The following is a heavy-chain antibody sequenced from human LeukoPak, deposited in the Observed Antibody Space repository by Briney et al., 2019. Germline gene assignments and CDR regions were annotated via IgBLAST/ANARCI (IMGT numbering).Heavy chain of an antibody. D-gene: IGHD6-13*01. V-gene: IGHV5-51*01. Sequence: GESLKISCKGSGYSFTSYWIGWVRQMPGKGLEWMGIIYPGDSDTRYSPSFQGQVTISADKSISTAYLQWSSLKASDTAMYYCARSLAPLAAAAPLIDYWGQGTLVTASS. CDR1: GYSFTSYW. J-gene: IGHJ4*02. CDR3: ARSLAPLAAAAPLIDY. CDR2: IYPGDSDT.